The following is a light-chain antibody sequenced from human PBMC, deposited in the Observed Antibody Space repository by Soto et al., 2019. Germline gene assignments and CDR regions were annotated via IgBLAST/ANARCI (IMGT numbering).Light chain of an antibody. CDR2: AAS. CDR1: QSISSY. CDR3: QQSYSTPRT. Sequence: DIQMAQYHSSLSASVGDRVTITCRASQSISSYLNWYQQKPGKAPKLLIYAASSLQSGVPSRFSGSGSGTDFTLTISSLRPEDFATYYCQQSYSTPRTFCQVTKVDIK. V-gene: IGKV1-39*01. J-gene: IGKJ1*01.